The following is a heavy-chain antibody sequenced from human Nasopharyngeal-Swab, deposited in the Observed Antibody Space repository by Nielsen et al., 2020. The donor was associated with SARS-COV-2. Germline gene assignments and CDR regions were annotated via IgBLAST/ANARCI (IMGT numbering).Heavy chain of an antibody. CDR3: ARDSGGYCSGGSCYPHYYFDY. CDR2: IWYDGSNK. J-gene: IGHJ4*02. D-gene: IGHD2-15*01. Sequence: WIRQPPGKGLERVAVIWYDGSNKYYADSVKGRFTISRDNSKNTLYLQMNSLRAEDTAVYYCARDSGGYCSGGSCYPHYYFDYWGQGTLVTVSS. V-gene: IGHV3-33*01.